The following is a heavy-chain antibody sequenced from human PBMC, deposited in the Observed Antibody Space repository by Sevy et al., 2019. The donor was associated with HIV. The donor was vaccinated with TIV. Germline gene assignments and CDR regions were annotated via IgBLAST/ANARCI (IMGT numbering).Heavy chain of an antibody. J-gene: IGHJ6*03. CDR3: ARWAGRSAAGKVRYYYYMDV. D-gene: IGHD6-13*01. CDR2: MNPNSGNT. CDR1: GYTFTSYD. V-gene: IGHV1-8*01. Sequence: ASVKVSCKASGYTFTSYDINWVRQATGQGLEWMGWMNPNSGNTGYAQKFQGRVTMTRNTSISTAYMELSSLISEETAGYYCARWAGRSAAGKVRYYYYMDVWGKGTTVTVSS.